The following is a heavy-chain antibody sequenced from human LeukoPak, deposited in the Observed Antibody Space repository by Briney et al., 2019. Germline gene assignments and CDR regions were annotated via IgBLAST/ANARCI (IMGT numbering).Heavy chain of an antibody. V-gene: IGHV3-15*01. Sequence: PGGSLRLSCAASGFTFSNAWMSWVRQAPGKGLEWVGRIKSKTDGGTPDYAAPVKGRITISRDDSKNTLYLQMNSLKTEDTAVYYCTGVSRSSWYDYWGQGTLVTVSS. CDR3: TGVSRSSWYDY. J-gene: IGHJ4*02. CDR1: GFTFSNAW. D-gene: IGHD6-13*01. CDR2: IKSKTDGGTP.